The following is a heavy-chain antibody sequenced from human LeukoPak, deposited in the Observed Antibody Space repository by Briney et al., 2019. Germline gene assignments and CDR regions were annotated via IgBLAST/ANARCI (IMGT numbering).Heavy chain of an antibody. CDR2: ISWNSGSI. CDR1: GFTFDDYA. D-gene: IGHD3-10*01. J-gene: IGHJ4*02. CDR3: ARGHYGSGSYPDY. Sequence: QPGGSLRLSCAASGFTFDDYAMHWVRQAPGKGLEWVSGISWNSGSIGYADSVKGRFTISRDNAKNSLYLQMNSLRAEDTALYYCARGHYGSGSYPDYWGQGTLVTVSS. V-gene: IGHV3-9*01.